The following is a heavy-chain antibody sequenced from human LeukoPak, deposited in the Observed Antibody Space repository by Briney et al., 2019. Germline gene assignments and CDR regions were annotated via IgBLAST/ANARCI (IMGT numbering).Heavy chain of an antibody. CDR1: GFSFSSYA. D-gene: IGHD5-24*01. Sequence: GGSLRLSCAVSGFSFSSYAMHWVRQAPGKGLEWVAVIWYDGSNKYYTDSVKGRLTISRDNSENTLYLQMKSLRAEDTAVYYCARGDGYNFFDYWGQGTLVTVSS. J-gene: IGHJ4*02. CDR2: IWYDGSNK. V-gene: IGHV3-33*01. CDR3: ARGDGYNFFDY.